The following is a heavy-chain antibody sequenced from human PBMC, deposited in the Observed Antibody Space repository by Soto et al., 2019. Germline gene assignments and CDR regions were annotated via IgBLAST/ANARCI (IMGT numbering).Heavy chain of an antibody. CDR1: GYTFTSYG. Sequence: QVQLVQSGAEVKKPGASVKVSCKASGYTFTSYGISWVRQAPGQGLEWMGWISAYNGNTNYAQKLQGRVTMTTDTTTSTAYMELRSLRSDDTAVYYCARELVVVVAHGDYYYGMDVWGQGTTVTVSS. CDR2: ISAYNGNT. CDR3: ARELVVVVAHGDYYYGMDV. D-gene: IGHD2-15*01. V-gene: IGHV1-18*04. J-gene: IGHJ6*02.